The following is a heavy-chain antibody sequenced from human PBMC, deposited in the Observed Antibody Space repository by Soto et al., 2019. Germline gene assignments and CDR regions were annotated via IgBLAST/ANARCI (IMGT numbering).Heavy chain of an antibody. CDR3: ARANYDFWSGRTNYYYYGMDV. Sequence: SVKVSCEASGGSFSSYAISWVRQAPGQGLEWMGGIIPIFGTANYAQKFQGRVTITADESTSTAYMELSSLRSEDTAVYYCARANYDFWSGRTNYYYYGMDVWGQGTTVTVSS. V-gene: IGHV1-69*13. CDR2: IIPIFGTA. CDR1: GGSFSSYA. J-gene: IGHJ6*02. D-gene: IGHD3-3*01.